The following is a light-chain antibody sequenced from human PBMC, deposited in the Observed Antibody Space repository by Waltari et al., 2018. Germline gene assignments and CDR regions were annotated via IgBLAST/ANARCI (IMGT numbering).Light chain of an antibody. CDR3: AAWDASLSSWL. V-gene: IGLV1-36*01. CDR2: YDD. CDR1: SSNIGHNS. Sequence: QSVLTQPPSVSGAPRQRVTISCSGSSSNIGHNSVNWYQQLPGKPPKLLIYYDDLLSSGVSDRFSGSKSGTPASLAIAGLQSEDEAHYYCAAWDASLSSWLFGGGTKLTVL. J-gene: IGLJ3*02.